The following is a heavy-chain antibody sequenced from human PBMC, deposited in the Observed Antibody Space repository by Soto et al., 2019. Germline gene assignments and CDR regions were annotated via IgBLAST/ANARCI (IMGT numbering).Heavy chain of an antibody. CDR3: ATIGYCISTSCYEGGDY. Sequence: QVQLVESGGGVVQPGRSLRLSCAASGFTFSSYAMHWVRQAPGKGLEWVAVISYDGSNKYYADSVKGRFTISRDNSKNTLYLQMNSLRAEGTAVYYCATIGYCISTSCYEGGDYWGQGTLVTVSS. V-gene: IGHV3-30-3*01. CDR2: ISYDGSNK. CDR1: GFTFSSYA. D-gene: IGHD2-2*01. J-gene: IGHJ4*02.